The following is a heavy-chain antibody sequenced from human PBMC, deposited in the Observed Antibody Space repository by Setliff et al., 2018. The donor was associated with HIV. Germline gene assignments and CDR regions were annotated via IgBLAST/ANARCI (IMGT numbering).Heavy chain of an antibody. CDR1: GGSISSGSYY. J-gene: IGHJ6*03. D-gene: IGHD3-10*01. V-gene: IGHV4-61*09. CDR2: IYTSGST. Sequence: SETLSLTCTVSGGSISSGSYYWGWIRQPAGKGLEWIGHIYTSGSTNYNPSLKSRVTISVDTSKNQFSLKLSSVTAADTAVYYCARDQGHGSGRSYYYYYMDVWGKGTTVTVSS. CDR3: ARDQGHGSGRSYYYYYMDV.